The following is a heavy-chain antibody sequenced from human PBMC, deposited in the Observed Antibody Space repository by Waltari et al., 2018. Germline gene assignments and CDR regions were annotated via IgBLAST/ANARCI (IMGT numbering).Heavy chain of an antibody. J-gene: IGHJ3*02. V-gene: IGHV4-59*01. D-gene: IGHD6-19*01. Sequence: QVQLQESGPGLVKPSETLSLTCTVSGGSISSYYWSWIRQPPEKGLEWIGYIYYSGSTNYNPSLKSRVTISVDTSKNQFSLKLSSVTAADTAVYYCAREHSSGWYPPDAFDIWGQGTMVTVSS. CDR2: IYYSGST. CDR1: GGSISSYY. CDR3: AREHSSGWYPPDAFDI.